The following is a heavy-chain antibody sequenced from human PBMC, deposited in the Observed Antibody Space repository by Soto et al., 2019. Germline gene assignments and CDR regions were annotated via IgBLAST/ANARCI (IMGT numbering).Heavy chain of an antibody. CDR2: IIPILGIA. J-gene: IGHJ4*02. D-gene: IGHD3-9*01. CDR1: GGTFSSYT. V-gene: IGHV1-69*02. Sequence: QVQLVQSGAEVKKPGSSVKVSCKASGGTFSSYTISWLRQSPGQGLEWMGRIIPILGIATYAQKFQGRVTMTADKSTSTAYMELSSLRSEDTAVDYCARTPKGRYFDWFPSHFDYWGQGPLVNVAS. CDR3: ARTPKGRYFDWFPSHFDY.